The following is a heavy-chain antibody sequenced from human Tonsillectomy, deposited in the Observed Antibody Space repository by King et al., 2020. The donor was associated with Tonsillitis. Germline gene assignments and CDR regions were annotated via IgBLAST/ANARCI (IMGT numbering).Heavy chain of an antibody. CDR2: IYNGGST. D-gene: IGHD1-26*01. V-gene: IGHV3-53*04. J-gene: IGHJ6*02. Sequence: VQLVESRGGLVQPGGSLRLSCAASGFTVSNNYMSWVRQAPGKGLEWVSVIYNGGSTYYADSVKGRFTISRHNSKNTLYLQMNSLRAEDTAVYYCASGAAYYYYGMDVWGQGTTVTVSS. CDR1: GFTVSNNY. CDR3: ASGAAYYYYGMDV.